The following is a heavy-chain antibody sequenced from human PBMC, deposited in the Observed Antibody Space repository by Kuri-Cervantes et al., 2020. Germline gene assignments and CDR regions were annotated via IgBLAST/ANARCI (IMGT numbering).Heavy chain of an antibody. D-gene: IGHD2-15*01. CDR2: ISAYNGNT. Sequence: ASVKVSCKASGYTFTSYGISWVRQAPGQGLEWMGWISAYNGNTNYAQKLQGRVTMTTDTSTSTAYMELRSLRSDDTAVYYCARGVVVAATLGWFDPWGQGTLVTVSS. CDR3: ARGVVVAATLGWFDP. V-gene: IGHV1-18*01. CDR1: GYTFTSYG. J-gene: IGHJ5*02.